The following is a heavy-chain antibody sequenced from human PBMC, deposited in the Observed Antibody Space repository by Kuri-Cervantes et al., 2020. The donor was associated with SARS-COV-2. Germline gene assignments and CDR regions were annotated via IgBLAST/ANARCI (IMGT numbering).Heavy chain of an antibody. D-gene: IGHD3-16*01. CDR3: ARLRGGAYGMDV. V-gene: IGHV4-59*01. CDR1: GGSISSYY. CDR2: IYYSGST. Sequence: ESLKISCTVSGGSISSYYWSWIRQPPGKGLEWIGYIYYSGSTNYNPSLKSRVTISVDTSKNQFSLKLSSVTAADTAVYYCARLRGGAYGMDVWGQGTTVTVSS. J-gene: IGHJ6*02.